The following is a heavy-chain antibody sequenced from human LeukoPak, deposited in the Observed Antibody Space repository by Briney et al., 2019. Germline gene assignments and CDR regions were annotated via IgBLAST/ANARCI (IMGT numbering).Heavy chain of an antibody. CDR3: AKTGGSGSYFAPHYYYGMDV. V-gene: IGHV4-39*01. D-gene: IGHD3-10*01. Sequence: PSETLSLTCTVSGGSISSSSYYWGWIRQPPGKGLEWIGSIYYSGSTYYNPSLKSRVTISVDRSKNQFSLKLSSVTAADTAVYYCAKTGGSGSYFAPHYYYGMDVWGQGTTVTVSS. J-gene: IGHJ6*02. CDR1: GGSISSSSYY. CDR2: IYYSGST.